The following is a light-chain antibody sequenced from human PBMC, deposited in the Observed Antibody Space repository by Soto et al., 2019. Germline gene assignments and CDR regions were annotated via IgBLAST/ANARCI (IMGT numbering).Light chain of an antibody. CDR1: QSISASY. CDR3: HQYANSPRM. CDR2: ATS. J-gene: IGKJ1*01. Sequence: EIVLTQSPGTLSLSLGERATLSCRASQSISASYLAWYQQKPGQAPRLLIYATSSRATGIPDRFSGSGSGTDFTLTISRLEPEDFAVYYCHQYANSPRMFGQGTKVDIK. V-gene: IGKV3-20*01.